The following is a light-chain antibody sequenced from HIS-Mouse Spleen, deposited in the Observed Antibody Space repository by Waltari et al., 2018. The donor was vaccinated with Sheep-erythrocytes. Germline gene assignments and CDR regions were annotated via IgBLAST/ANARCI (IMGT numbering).Light chain of an antibody. CDR2: EGS. J-gene: IGLJ3*02. CDR1: SSAVGSYNL. V-gene: IGLV2-23*01. CDR3: CSYAGSSTPWV. Sequence: QSALTQPASVSGSPGQSITISCTGTSSAVGSYNLVSRYQQHPGKAPKLMIYEGSKRPSGVSNRFSGSKSGNTASLTISGLQAEDEADYYCCSYAGSSTPWVFGGGTKLTVL.